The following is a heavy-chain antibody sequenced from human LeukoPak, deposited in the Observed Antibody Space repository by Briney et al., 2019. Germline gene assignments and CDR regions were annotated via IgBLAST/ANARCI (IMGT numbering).Heavy chain of an antibody. CDR3: ARSRIAAPFDP. CDR1: GDSISPYY. J-gene: IGHJ5*02. CDR2: IYTSGST. D-gene: IGHD6-6*01. Sequence: SETLSLTCTVSGDSISPYYWSWIRQPAGKGLEWIGRIYTSGSTNYNPSLKSRVTISVDTSKNQFSLKLGSVTAADTAVYYCARSRIAAPFDPWGQGTLVTVSS. V-gene: IGHV4-4*07.